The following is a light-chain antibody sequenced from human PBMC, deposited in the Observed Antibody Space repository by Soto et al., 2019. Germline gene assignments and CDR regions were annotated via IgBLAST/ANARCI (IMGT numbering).Light chain of an antibody. J-gene: IGKJ4*01. CDR3: QQYDDWLRLT. CDR1: QSVSSN. CDR2: GAS. Sequence: EILMTQSPATLSVYPGERATLSCRASQSVSSNLAWYQQKRGQAPRLLLYGASTRATGIPARFSGSGSGTEFTLTISSLQSEDFAVYFCQQYDDWLRLTFGGGTKVDIK. V-gene: IGKV3-15*01.